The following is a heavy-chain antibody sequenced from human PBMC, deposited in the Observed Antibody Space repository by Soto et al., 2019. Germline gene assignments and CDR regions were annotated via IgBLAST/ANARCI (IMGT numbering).Heavy chain of an antibody. J-gene: IGHJ5*02. CDR3: ARHPDVARGGFDP. Sequence: PSETLSLTCAVSGGSISSGGYSWIWIRQPPGKGLEWIGYIYYSGSTYYNPSLKSRVTISVDTSKNQFSLKLSSVTAADTAVYHCARHPDVARGGFDPWGQGTLVTVSS. CDR2: IYYSGST. V-gene: IGHV4-30-2*03. D-gene: IGHD3-10*01. CDR1: GGSISSGGYS.